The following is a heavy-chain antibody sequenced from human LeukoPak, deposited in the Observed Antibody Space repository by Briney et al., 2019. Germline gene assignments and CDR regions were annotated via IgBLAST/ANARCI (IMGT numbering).Heavy chain of an antibody. CDR3: ARGITIFGGGMDG. D-gene: IGHD3-3*01. CDR2: IYYSGST. J-gene: IGHJ6*02. V-gene: IGHV4-59*01. CDR1: GGSIRNYC. Sequence: PSETLSLTCTVSGGSIRNYCWTWIRQPPGKGLEWIGYIYYSGSTNYNPSLKSRVTTSVDSSKNQFSLKLTSVTVADTAVYYCARGITIFGGGMDGWGQGTTVTVSS.